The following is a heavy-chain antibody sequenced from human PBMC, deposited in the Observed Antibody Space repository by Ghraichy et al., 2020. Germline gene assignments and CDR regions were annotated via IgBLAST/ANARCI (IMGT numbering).Heavy chain of an antibody. CDR1: GGSISSGYH. CDR2: IYHSGIT. CDR3: ARTVEYSYYMDV. Sequence: SETLTLTCTVSGGSISSGYHWSWIRQYPGKGLEWIGYIYHSGITYFNPSLRSRLTIAVDTSKNQFSLRLTSVTAADTAIYFCARTVEYSYYMDVWGKGTTITVSS. V-gene: IGHV4-31*03. J-gene: IGHJ6*03. D-gene: IGHD3-16*01.